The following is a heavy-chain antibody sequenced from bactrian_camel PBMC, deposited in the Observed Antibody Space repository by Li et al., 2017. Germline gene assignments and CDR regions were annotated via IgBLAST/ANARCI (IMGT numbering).Heavy chain of an antibody. CDR3: MRALVD. J-gene: IGHJ4*01. CDR2: INGHGSGTT. Sequence: VQLVESGGGLVQPGGSLRLSCAASGFTFSTYDMSWVRQAPGKGLEWVSAINGHGSGTTYYADSVKGRFTISRDNDKNTVYLQMNSLKPEDTAVYYCMRALVDWGQGTQVTVS. V-gene: IGHV3S40*01. CDR1: GFTFSTYD. D-gene: IGHD1*01.